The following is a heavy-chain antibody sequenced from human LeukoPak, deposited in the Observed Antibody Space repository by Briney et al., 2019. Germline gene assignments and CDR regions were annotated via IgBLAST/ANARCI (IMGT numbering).Heavy chain of an antibody. CDR3: ARGRKSGRGATLSPNYYYMDV. CDR1: GYTFTGYY. V-gene: IGHV1-2*02. D-gene: IGHD1-26*01. CDR2: INPNSGGT. Sequence: GASVKVSCKASGYTFTGYYMHWVRQAPGQGLEWMGWINPNSGGTNYAQKFQGRVTMTRNTSISTAYMELSSLRSEDTAVYYWARGRKSGRGATLSPNYYYMDVWGKGTTVTVSS. J-gene: IGHJ6*03.